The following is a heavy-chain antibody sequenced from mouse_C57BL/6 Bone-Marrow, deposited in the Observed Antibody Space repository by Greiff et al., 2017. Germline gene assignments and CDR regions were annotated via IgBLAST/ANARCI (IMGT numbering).Heavy chain of an antibody. CDR1: GYTFTSYW. CDR3: ARDFVDV. J-gene: IGHJ1*03. CDR2: IDPSDNYT. Sequence: QVQLQQPGAELVMPGASVKLSCKASGYTFTSYWMHWVKQRPGQGLEWIGEIDPSDNYTNYNQKFKGKSTLTVDKSSSTAYMQLSSLTSEDSAVYYCARDFVDVGGTGTTVTVSS. V-gene: IGHV1-69*01.